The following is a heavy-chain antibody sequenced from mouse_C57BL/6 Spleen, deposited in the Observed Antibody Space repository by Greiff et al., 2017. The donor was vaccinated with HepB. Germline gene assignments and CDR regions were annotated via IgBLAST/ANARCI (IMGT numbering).Heavy chain of an antibody. V-gene: IGHV1-75*01. Sequence: QVQLQQSGPELVKPGASVKISCKASGYTFTDYYINWVKQRHGQGLEGIGWIFPGSGSNYYNEKFKGKATLTVDKSSSTAYMLLSSLTSEDSAVYFCARRVYYDYDVFPYWGQGTLVTVSA. CDR1: GYTFTDYY. CDR3: ARRVYYDYDVFPY. J-gene: IGHJ3*01. CDR2: IFPGSGSN. D-gene: IGHD2-4*01.